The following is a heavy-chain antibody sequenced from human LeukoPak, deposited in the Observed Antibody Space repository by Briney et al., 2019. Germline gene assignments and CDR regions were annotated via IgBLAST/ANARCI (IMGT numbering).Heavy chain of an antibody. V-gene: IGHV4-59*08. CDR3: ARRGSGTYYVWFDP. CDR1: GRSISSYY. J-gene: IGHJ5*02. Sequence: SEPLSLPCTVSGRSISSYYWSWIRQPPGKALEWIGSIYSCGSTNYNPSLEGRVTVSADTSKNQFSLKLSSVTAADTAVYYCARRGSGTYYVWFDPWGQGTLVTVSS. D-gene: IGHD3-10*01. CDR2: IYSCGST.